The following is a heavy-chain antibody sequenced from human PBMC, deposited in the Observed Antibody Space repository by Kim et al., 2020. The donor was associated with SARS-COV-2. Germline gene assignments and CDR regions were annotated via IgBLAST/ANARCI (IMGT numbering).Heavy chain of an antibody. Sequence: PSIKGRVTISLDTSTNQFSLNLSSVTAADTAVYYCARDARVRGISGAFDIWGQGTMVTVSS. V-gene: IGHV4-30-2*05. D-gene: IGHD3-10*01. CDR3: ARDARVRGISGAFDI. J-gene: IGHJ3*02.